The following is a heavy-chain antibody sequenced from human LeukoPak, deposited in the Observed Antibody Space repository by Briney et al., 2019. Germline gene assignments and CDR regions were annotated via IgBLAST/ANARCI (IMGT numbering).Heavy chain of an antibody. V-gene: IGHV3-20*04. CDR2: INWNGGST. CDR1: GFTFDDYG. Sequence: GGSLRLSCAASGFTFDDYGMSWVRQAPGKGLEWGSGINWNGGSTGYADSVKGRFTISRDNAKNSLYLQMNSLRAEDTAVYYCARDPYYYDSSGHHRWGQGTLVTVSS. D-gene: IGHD3-22*01. J-gene: IGHJ4*02. CDR3: ARDPYYYDSSGHHR.